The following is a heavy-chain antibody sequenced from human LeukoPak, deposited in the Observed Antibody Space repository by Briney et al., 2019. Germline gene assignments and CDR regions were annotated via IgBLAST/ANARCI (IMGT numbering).Heavy chain of an antibody. CDR3: ARGGSSGWYYFDY. V-gene: IGHV3-48*03. CDR2: ISSSGSTI. J-gene: IGHJ4*02. CDR1: GFTFSGYE. Sequence: PGGSLRLSCAASGFTFSGYEMNWVRQAPGKGLEWVSYISSSGSTIYYADSVKGRFTISRDNAKNSLYLQMNSLRAEDTAVYYCARGGSSGWYYFDYWGQGTLVTVSS. D-gene: IGHD6-19*01.